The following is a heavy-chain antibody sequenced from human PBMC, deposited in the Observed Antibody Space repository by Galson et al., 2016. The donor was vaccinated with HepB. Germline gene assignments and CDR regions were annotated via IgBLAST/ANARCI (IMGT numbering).Heavy chain of an antibody. CDR2: ISAYNGNT. Sequence: SVKVSCKASGYTFTSYGISWVRQAPGQGLEYMGWISAYNGNTNYAQKLQGRVTMTTDTSTSTAYMELRSLRSDDTAVYYCARELSGDFDSGEIENWGQGTLVTVSS. V-gene: IGHV1-18*01. D-gene: IGHD3-22*01. CDR3: ARELSGDFDSGEIEN. CDR1: GYTFTSYG. J-gene: IGHJ4*02.